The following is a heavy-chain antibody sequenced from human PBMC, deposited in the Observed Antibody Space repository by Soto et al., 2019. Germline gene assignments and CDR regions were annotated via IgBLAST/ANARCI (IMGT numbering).Heavy chain of an antibody. CDR1: GFTFSSYG. J-gene: IGHJ4*02. CDR2: IWYDGSNK. D-gene: IGHD3-10*01. CDR3: ARDTAPMVRGYFDY. V-gene: IGHV3-33*01. Sequence: PGGSLRLSCAASGFTFSSYGMHWVRQAPGKGLEWVAVIWYDGSNKYYADSVKGRFTISRDNSKNTLYLQMNSLRAEDTAVYYCARDTAPMVRGYFDYWGQGTLVTVSS.